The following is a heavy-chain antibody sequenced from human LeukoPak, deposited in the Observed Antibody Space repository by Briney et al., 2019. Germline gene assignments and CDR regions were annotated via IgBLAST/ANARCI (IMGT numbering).Heavy chain of an antibody. V-gene: IGHV4-61*01. CDR3: ARGRHVWTMVRGVIIASHNWFDP. D-gene: IGHD3-10*01. Sequence: SETLSLTCTVSGGSVSSGSYYWSWIRQPPGKGLEWIGYIYYSGSTNYNPSLKSRVTISVDTSKNQFSLKLSSVTAADTAVYYCARGRHVWTMVRGVIIASHNWFDPWGQGTLVTVSS. CDR2: IYYSGST. CDR1: GGSVSSGSYY. J-gene: IGHJ5*02.